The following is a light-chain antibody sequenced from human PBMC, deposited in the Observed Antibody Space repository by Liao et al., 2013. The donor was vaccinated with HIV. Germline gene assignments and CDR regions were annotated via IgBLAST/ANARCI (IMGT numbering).Light chain of an antibody. J-gene: IGLJ1*01. V-gene: IGLV3-21*01. Sequence: SYVLTQPPSVSVAPRRTASIACGGKNIGSKSVHWYQQKPGQAPVLVIYYDSDRPSGIPERFSGSNSGNTATLTISRVEAGDEADYYCQVWDSSSDHLVFGTGTKVTVL. CDR3: QVWDSSSDHLV. CDR2: YDS. CDR1: NIGSKS.